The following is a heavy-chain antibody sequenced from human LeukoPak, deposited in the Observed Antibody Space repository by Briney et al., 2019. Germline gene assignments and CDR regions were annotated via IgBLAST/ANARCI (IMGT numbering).Heavy chain of an antibody. V-gene: IGHV3-21*01. D-gene: IGHD3-22*01. CDR1: GFIFSRYW. Sequence: GGSLRLSCAASGFIFSRYWMSWVRQAPGKGLEWVSSISSSSSYIYYADSVKGRFTISRDNAKNSLYLQMNSLRAEDTAVYYCARDIGAYYYDSSGYSSYFDYWGQGTLVTVSS. CDR2: ISSSSSYI. J-gene: IGHJ4*02. CDR3: ARDIGAYYYDSSGYSSYFDY.